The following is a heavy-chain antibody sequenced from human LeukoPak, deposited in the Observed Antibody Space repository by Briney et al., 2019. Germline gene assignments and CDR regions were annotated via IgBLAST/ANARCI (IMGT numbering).Heavy chain of an antibody. CDR2: ISYDGSNK. D-gene: IGHD4-11*01. CDR3: ITTERDRDY. Sequence: GGSLRLSCAAPGFTSSSHAMHWVRQAPGTGLEWVAVISYDGSNKYYADSLKGRFTISRDNSKNTLYLQMNSLRAEDTAVYYCITTERDRDYWGQGTLVTVSS. CDR1: GFTSSSHA. J-gene: IGHJ4*02. V-gene: IGHV3-30-3*01.